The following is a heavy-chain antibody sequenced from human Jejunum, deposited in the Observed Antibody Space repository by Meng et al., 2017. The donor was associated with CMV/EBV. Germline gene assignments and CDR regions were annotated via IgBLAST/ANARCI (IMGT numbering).Heavy chain of an antibody. CDR1: GGSFSAYT. CDR3: ATDDEYAIKY. Sequence: QVQLQEWGAGLLKPSETLSLTCTLSGGSFSAYTWSWSRQAPGKGLEWIAEIDHLRRTNFNPSLKSRVSISRDTSRDQFSLRLNSVTAADTAVYYCATDDEYAIKYWGQGTLVTVSS. J-gene: IGHJ4*02. CDR2: IDHLRRT. D-gene: IGHD5-12*01. V-gene: IGHV4-34*01.